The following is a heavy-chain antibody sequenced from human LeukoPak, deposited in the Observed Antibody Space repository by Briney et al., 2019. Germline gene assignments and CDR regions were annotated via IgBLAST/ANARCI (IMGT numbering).Heavy chain of an antibody. D-gene: IGHD3-22*01. CDR3: ARGYYYDSSGYLAGYYFDY. J-gene: IGHJ4*02. V-gene: IGHV1-69*04. CDR1: GGTFSSYA. CDR2: IIPILGIA. Sequence: EASVKASCKASGGTFSSYAISWVRQAPGQGLEWMGRIIPILGIANYAQKFQGRVAITADKSTSTAYMELSSLRSEDTAVYYCARGYYYDSSGYLAGYYFDYWGQGTLVTVSS.